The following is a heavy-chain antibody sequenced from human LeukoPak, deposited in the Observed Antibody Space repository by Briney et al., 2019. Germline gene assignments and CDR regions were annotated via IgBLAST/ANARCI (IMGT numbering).Heavy chain of an antibody. D-gene: IGHD3-10*01. J-gene: IGHJ4*02. V-gene: IGHV3-21*01. CDR1: GFTFSSYS. CDR2: ISYCSSYI. CDR3: ASGIYYGSVHTWLSV. Sequence: GGSLRLSCAASGFTFSSYSMNWVRQAPGKGLEGVSSISYCSSYIYYTDSLKGRVTIPRDDSSNSLYLQVNSVRAEDTAVYYCASGIYYGSVHTWLSVWGEGTLVTVCS.